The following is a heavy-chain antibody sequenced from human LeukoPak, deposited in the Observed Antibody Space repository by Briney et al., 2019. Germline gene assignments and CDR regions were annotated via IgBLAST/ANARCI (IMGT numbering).Heavy chain of an antibody. CDR3: AREDTATVGPVDDYYYGMDV. CDR1: GGTFSSYA. Sequence: AASVKVSCKASGGTFSSYAISWVRQAPGQGLEWMGRIIPILGIANYAQKFQGRVTITADKSTSTAYMELSSLRSEDTAVYYCAREDTATVGPVDDYYYGMDVWGQGTTVTVSS. D-gene: IGHD5-18*01. CDR2: IIPILGIA. V-gene: IGHV1-69*04. J-gene: IGHJ6*02.